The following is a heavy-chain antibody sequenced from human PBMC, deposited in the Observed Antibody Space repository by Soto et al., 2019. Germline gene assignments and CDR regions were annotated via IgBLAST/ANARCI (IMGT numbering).Heavy chain of an antibody. J-gene: IGHJ4*02. V-gene: IGHV1-69*13. CDR2: IIPIFGTA. CDR3: ASGGYYYDSSGYPTTPVDY. D-gene: IGHD3-22*01. CDR1: GGTFSSYA. Sequence: AASVKVSCKASGGTFSSYAISWVRQAPGQGLEWMGGIIPIFGTANYAQKFQGRVTITADESTSTAYMELSSLRSEDTAVYYCASGGYYYDSSGYPTTPVDYSGQGTLVTVSS.